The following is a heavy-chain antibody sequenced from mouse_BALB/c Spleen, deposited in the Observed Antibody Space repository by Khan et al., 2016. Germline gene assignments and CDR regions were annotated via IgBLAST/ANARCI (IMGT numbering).Heavy chain of an antibody. CDR2: ISYSGST. Sequence: EVQLQESGPGLVKPSQSLSLTCTVTGYSITSDYAWNWIRQFPGNKLEWMGYISYSGSTSYNPSLTSRISITRDTSKNQIFLRLNSVTTEYTATYYCAEELGWVAYWGQGTLVTVSA. D-gene: IGHD4-1*01. J-gene: IGHJ3*01. CDR1: GYSITSDYA. V-gene: IGHV3-2*02. CDR3: AEELGWVAY.